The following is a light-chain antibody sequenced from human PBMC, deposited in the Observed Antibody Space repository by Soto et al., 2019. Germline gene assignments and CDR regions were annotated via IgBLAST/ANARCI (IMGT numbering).Light chain of an antibody. J-gene: IGKJ4*01. CDR2: GAS. CDR3: QPHSHWTIT. CDR1: QTVFTA. Sequence: EIVLAQSPATLSLFPGEIATLSCRASQTVFTALAWYQKKTGQAPRLLVHGASNRASGIPARFSGRGSGTDFTLTISSLEPEDLGVVECQPHSHWTITFGGGTKVEIK. V-gene: IGKV3-11*01.